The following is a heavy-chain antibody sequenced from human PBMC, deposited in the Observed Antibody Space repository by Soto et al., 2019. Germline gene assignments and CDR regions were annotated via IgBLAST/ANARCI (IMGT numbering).Heavy chain of an antibody. V-gene: IGHV1-8*01. CDR3: ARGPSSSWNNY. J-gene: IGHJ4*02. Sequence: GASVKVSCKASGYTFTSYDINWVRQATGQGLEWMGWMNPNSGNTGYAQKFQGRVNMTRNTSISTAYMELSSLRSEDTAVYYCARGPSSSWNNYWGQGTLVAVSS. D-gene: IGHD6-13*01. CDR1: GYTFTSYD. CDR2: MNPNSGNT.